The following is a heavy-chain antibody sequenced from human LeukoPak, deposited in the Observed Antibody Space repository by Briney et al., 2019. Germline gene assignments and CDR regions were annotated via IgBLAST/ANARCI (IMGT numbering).Heavy chain of an antibody. CDR3: ARSLWEQQTFGY. J-gene: IGHJ4*02. V-gene: IGHV1-46*01. CDR2: INPSGGST. Sequence: ASVKVSCKASGYTLTSYYIHWVRQAPGQGLEWMGIINPSGGSTSYAQKFQGRVTMTRDTSTSTVYMELSSLRSEDTAVYYCARSLWEQQTFGYWGQGTLVTVSS. CDR1: GYTLTSYY. D-gene: IGHD1-26*01.